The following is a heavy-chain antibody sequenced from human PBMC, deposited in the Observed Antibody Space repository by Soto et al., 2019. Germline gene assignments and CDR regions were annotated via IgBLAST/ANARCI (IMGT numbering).Heavy chain of an antibody. CDR1: GFTVSSNY. CDR3: AREGEIITGTPFDAFAI. CDR2: IYSGGST. J-gene: IGHJ3*02. Sequence: GGSLRLSCAASGFTVSSNYMSWVRQAPGKGLEWVSVIYSGGSTYYADSVKGRFTISRDNSKNTLYLQMNSLRAEDTAVYYCAREGEIITGTPFDAFAIWGQGTMVTVSS. V-gene: IGHV3-66*01. D-gene: IGHD1-7*01.